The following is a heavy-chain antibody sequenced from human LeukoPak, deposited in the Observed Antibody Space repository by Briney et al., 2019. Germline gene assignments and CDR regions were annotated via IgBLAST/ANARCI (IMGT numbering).Heavy chain of an antibody. D-gene: IGHD2-2*01. CDR2: IYYSGRP. V-gene: IGHV4-30-4*01. Sequence: PSQTLSLTCTVSGGSITSRDYYWSWIRQPPGKGLEWIGYIYYSGRPYYNPSLKSRITISMDTSENQFSLKLSSVTPAHTPMYYCSRGYWLSPSFYQYLFDYWGQGTLVTVSS. CDR1: GGSITSRDYY. CDR3: SRGYWLSPSFYQYLFDY. J-gene: IGHJ4*02.